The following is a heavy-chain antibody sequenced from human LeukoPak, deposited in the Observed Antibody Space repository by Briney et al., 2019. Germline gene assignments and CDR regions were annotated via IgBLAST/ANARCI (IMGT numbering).Heavy chain of an antibody. Sequence: ASVKVSCKASGGTFSSYAISWVRQAPGQGLEWMGRIIPILGIANYAQKFQGRVTITADKSTSTAYMELSSLRSEDTAVYYCARDRGTYYYDSSSYFGGYYFDYWGQGTLVTVSS. D-gene: IGHD3-22*01. CDR3: ARDRGTYYYDSSSYFGGYYFDY. CDR2: IIPILGIA. V-gene: IGHV1-69*04. J-gene: IGHJ4*02. CDR1: GGTFSSYA.